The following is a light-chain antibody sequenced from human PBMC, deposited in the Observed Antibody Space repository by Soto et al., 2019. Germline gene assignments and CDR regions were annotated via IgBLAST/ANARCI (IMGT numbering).Light chain of an antibody. CDR3: SSYTSTSTLYV. CDR2: DVS. CDR1: CSDIGSYNY. Sequence: QSALTQPASVSGSPGQSITISCTGTCSDIGSYNYVSWYQQLPGKVPKLIIYDVSNRPSGVSDRFSASKSGNAASLTISGLQAEDEADYYCSSYTSTSTLYVFGTGTKLTVL. J-gene: IGLJ1*01. V-gene: IGLV2-14*03.